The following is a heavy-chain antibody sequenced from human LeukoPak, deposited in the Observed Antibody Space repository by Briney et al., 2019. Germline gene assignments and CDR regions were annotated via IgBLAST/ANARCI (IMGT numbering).Heavy chain of an antibody. Sequence: SETLSLTCTVSGYSISSSSYYWGWIRQPPGKGLEWIGRIYYSGSTYYNPSLKSRVTISVDTSKNQFSLKLSSVTAADTAVYYCARPANYGDYEDEIPPHNWFDPWGQGTLVTVSS. D-gene: IGHD4-17*01. CDR1: GYSISSSSYY. CDR3: ARPANYGDYEDEIPPHNWFDP. J-gene: IGHJ5*02. V-gene: IGHV4-39*01. CDR2: IYYSGST.